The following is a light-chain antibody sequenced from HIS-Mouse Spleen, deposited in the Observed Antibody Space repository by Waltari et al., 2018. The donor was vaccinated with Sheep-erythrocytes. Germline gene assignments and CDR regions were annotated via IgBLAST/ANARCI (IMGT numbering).Light chain of an antibody. J-gene: IGLJ1*01. CDR2: EVS. CDR1: SSDVGGYNY. CDR3: QSYDSSNYV. V-gene: IGLV2-8*01. Sequence: QSALTQPPSASGSPGQSVTISCTGTSSDVGGYNYVSWYQQHPGKAPKLMIYEVSKRPSGVPDRFSGSIDSSSNSASLTISGLKTEDEADYYCQSYDSSNYVFGTGTKVTVL.